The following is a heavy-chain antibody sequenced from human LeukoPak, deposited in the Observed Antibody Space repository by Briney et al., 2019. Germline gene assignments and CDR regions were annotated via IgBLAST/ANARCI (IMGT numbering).Heavy chain of an antibody. CDR1: GYTFTGYY. CDR2: INPNSGGT. CDR3: ARDPSSSSWYSDFDY. V-gene: IGHV1-2*06. D-gene: IGHD6-13*01. Sequence: GASVKVSCKASGYTFTGYYMHWVRQAPGQGLEWMGRINPNSGGTNYAQKFQGRVTMTRDTSISTAYMELSRLRSDDTAVYYCARDPSSSSWYSDFDYWGQGTLVTVSS. J-gene: IGHJ4*02.